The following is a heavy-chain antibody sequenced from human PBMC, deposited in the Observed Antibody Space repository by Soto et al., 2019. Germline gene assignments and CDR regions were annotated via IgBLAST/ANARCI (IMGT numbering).Heavy chain of an antibody. CDR2: ISYDGSNK. D-gene: IGHD6-19*01. V-gene: IGHV3-30*04. J-gene: IGHJ4*02. CDR3: ARGPQVVAGTFDY. Sequence: QVQLVESGGGVAKPGRSLRLSCAASGFTFSSYAMHWVRQAPGKGLEWVAVISYDGSNKYYADSVKGRFTISRDNSKNTLYLQMNSLRAEDTAVYYCARGPQVVAGTFDYWGQGTLVTVSS. CDR1: GFTFSSYA.